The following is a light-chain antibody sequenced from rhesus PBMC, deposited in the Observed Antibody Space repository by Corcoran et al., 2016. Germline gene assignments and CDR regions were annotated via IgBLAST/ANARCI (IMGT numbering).Light chain of an antibody. V-gene: IGKV1-74*01. CDR1: ENVNNY. J-gene: IGKJ2*01. CDR2: KAS. Sequence: DIQMTQSPSSLSASVGDRVTIPCRASENVNNYLHWYQQKPGKAPKLLISKASTLQSWAQSSFSGSGSWTDFTLTIRSLPPEDFATYYCQHSYGTPYTFGQGTKVEIK. CDR3: QHSYGTPYT.